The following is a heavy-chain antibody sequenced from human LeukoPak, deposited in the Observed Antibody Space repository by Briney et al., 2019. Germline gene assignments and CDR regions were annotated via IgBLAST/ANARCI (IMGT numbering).Heavy chain of an antibody. V-gene: IGHV5-10-1*01. CDR3: ARQGGYYGSGSSFDY. Sequence: GESLKISCKGSGYSFTSYWISWVRQMPGKGLDWMGRIDPSDSYTNYSPSFQGHVTISADKSISTAYLQWSSLKASDTAMYYCARQGGYYGSGSSFDYWGQGTLVTVSS. CDR2: IDPSDSYT. CDR1: GYSFTSYW. D-gene: IGHD3-10*01. J-gene: IGHJ4*02.